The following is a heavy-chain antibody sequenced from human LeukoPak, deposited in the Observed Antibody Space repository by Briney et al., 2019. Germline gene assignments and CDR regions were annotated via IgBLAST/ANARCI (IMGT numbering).Heavy chain of an antibody. CDR1: GGSFSGYY. J-gene: IGHJ4*02. D-gene: IGHD3-10*01. Sequence: PSETLSLTCAVYGGSFSGYYWSWIRQPPGKGLEWIGEINHSGSTNYNPSLKSRVTISVDTSKNQFSLKLSSVTAADTAVYYCARAPWDSYYNSYFDYWGQGTLVTVSS. CDR3: ARAPWDSYYNSYFDY. CDR2: INHSGST. V-gene: IGHV4-34*01.